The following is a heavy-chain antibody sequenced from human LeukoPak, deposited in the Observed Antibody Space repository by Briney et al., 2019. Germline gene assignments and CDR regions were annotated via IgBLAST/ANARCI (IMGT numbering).Heavy chain of an antibody. Sequence: GGSLRLSCAASGFTFSRYWMSWVRQAPGKGLEWVAVISYDGSNKYYADSVKGRFTISRDNSKNTLYLQMNSLRAEDTAVYYCARDPGYSSSGGDYWGQGTLVTVSS. CDR3: ARDPGYSSSGGDY. J-gene: IGHJ4*02. CDR2: ISYDGSNK. V-gene: IGHV3-30-3*01. D-gene: IGHD6-13*01. CDR1: GFTFSRYW.